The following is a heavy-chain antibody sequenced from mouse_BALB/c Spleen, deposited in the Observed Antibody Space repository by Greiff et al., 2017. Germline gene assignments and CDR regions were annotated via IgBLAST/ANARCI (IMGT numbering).Heavy chain of an antibody. CDR3: ARSWDRYFDV. V-gene: IGHV1-80*01. CDR2: IYPGDGDT. D-gene: IGHD4-1*01. CDR1: GYAFSSYW. J-gene: IGHJ1*01. Sequence: LVESGAELVRPGSSVKISCKASGYAFSSYWMNWVKQRPGQGLEWIGQIYPGDGDTNYNGKFKGKATLTADKSSSTAYMQLSSLTSEDSAVYFCARSWDRYFDVWGAGTTVTVSS.